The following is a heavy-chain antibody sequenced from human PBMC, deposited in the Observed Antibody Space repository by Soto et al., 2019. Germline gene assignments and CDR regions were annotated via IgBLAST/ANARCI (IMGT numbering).Heavy chain of an antibody. CDR2: IYYSGST. V-gene: IGHV4-30-4*01. Sequence: SETLSLTCTVSGDSIFNGDYYWSWIRQPPGKGLEWIGYIYYSGSTSYNSSLRSRVTISIDTSKNQFSLKLDSVTAADTAVYYCAREGAYDYVWGSYRSWFDPWGQGTLVTVSS. D-gene: IGHD3-16*02. J-gene: IGHJ5*02. CDR3: AREGAYDYVWGSYRSWFDP. CDR1: GDSIFNGDYY.